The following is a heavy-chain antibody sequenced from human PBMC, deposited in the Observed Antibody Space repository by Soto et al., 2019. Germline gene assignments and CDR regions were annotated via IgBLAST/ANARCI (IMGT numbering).Heavy chain of an antibody. CDR3: ARDLYNWNYYYYYGMDV. V-gene: IGHV3-21*01. CDR2: ISSSSSYI. Sequence: GGSLRLSCAASGFTFSSYSMNWVRQAPGKGLEWVSSISSSSSYIYYADSVKGRFTISRDNAKNSLYLQMNSLRAEDTAVYYCARDLYNWNYYYYYGMDVWGQGTTVTVSS. J-gene: IGHJ6*02. D-gene: IGHD1-20*01. CDR1: GFTFSSYS.